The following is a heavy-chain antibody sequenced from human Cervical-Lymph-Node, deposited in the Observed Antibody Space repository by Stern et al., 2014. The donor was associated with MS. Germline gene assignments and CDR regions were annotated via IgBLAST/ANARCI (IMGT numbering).Heavy chain of an antibody. Sequence: EDQLVESGGGLVKPGGSLRLSCVASGLTFNRYSMNWVRQAPGKGLEWVSSISSGSGAINYVDSVKGRFTISRDNAENSLYLQMNSLRVEDTAVYYCASHRDGHNPFDYWGQGTLVTVSS. D-gene: IGHD5-24*01. CDR2: ISSGSGAI. J-gene: IGHJ4*02. V-gene: IGHV3-21*01. CDR1: GLTFNRYS. CDR3: ASHRDGHNPFDY.